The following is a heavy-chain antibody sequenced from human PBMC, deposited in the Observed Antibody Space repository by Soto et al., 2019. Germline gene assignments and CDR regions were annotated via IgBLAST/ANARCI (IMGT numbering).Heavy chain of an antibody. J-gene: IGHJ4*02. CDR2: IYYSGST. CDR3: ATRSGYYTYDY. D-gene: IGHD3-3*01. Sequence: PSETLSLTCTVSGGSISTGDYYWSWIRQPPGKGLEWIGFIYYSGSTYYNPSLKSRVTISLDTPKNQFSLKLYSVTAADTAVYYCATRSGYYTYDYWCQGTRVTVSS. CDR1: GGSISTGDYY. V-gene: IGHV4-30-4*01.